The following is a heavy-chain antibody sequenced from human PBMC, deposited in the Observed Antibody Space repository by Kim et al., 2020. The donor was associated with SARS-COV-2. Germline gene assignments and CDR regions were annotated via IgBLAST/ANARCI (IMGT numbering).Heavy chain of an antibody. Sequence: SETLSLTCTVSGGSISSSSYYWGWIRQPPGKGLEWIGSIYYSGSTYYNLSLKSRVTISVDTSKNQFSLKLSSVTAADTAVYYCARNVKRWLQLFPSYFDYWGQGTLVTVSS. CDR1: GGSISSSSYY. V-gene: IGHV4-39*01. J-gene: IGHJ4*02. CDR2: IYYSGST. D-gene: IGHD5-12*01. CDR3: ARNVKRWLQLFPSYFDY.